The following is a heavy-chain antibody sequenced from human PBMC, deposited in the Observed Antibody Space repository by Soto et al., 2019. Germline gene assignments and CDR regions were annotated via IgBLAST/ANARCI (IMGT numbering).Heavy chain of an antibody. J-gene: IGHJ3*02. V-gene: IGHV4-59*01. CDR3: ARGRGGTYDAFDI. Sequence: QVQLRESGPGLVKPSETLSLTCTVSGGSMSRYFWSWIPQPPGKGLEWIGYIYYSGTTNYNPSLKSRVTTSLDTSKNQFSLKLVSLTAADTAFYYCARGRGGTYDAFDIWGPGTLVTVSS. CDR1: GGSMSRYF. D-gene: IGHD1-26*01. CDR2: IYYSGTT.